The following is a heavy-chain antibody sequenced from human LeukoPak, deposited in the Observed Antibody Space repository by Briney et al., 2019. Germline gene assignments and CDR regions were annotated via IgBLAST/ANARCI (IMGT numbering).Heavy chain of an antibody. CDR3: VTAKWFDP. V-gene: IGHV3-30*02. CDR1: GFTFSSYG. J-gene: IGHJ5*02. CDR2: IQYDGSNK. Sequence: PGGSLRLSCAASGFTFSSYGMHWVRQAPGKGLEWVAFIQYDGSNKKYADSAKGRFTISRDNSKNTLFLQMNSLRLDDTAVYLCVTAKWFDPWGQGTLVTVSS.